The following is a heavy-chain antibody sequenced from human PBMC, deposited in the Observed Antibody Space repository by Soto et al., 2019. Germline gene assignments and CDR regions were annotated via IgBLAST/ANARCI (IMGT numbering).Heavy chain of an antibody. J-gene: IGHJ3*01. CDR1: GFTFGDYA. D-gene: IGHD5-12*01. Sequence: SLRLSCTTSGFTFGDYALSWVRQAPGKGLEWVGFIRRNAYGGTTDYAASVKGRFTISRDDSKSIAYLQMNSLRTEDTALYYCVREGRGSFDFWGRGTMVTVSS. CDR2: IRRNAYGGTT. CDR3: VREGRGSFDF. V-gene: IGHV3-49*04.